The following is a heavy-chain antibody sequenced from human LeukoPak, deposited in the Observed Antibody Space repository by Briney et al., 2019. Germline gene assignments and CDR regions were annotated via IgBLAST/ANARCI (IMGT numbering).Heavy chain of an antibody. CDR1: GFTFSSYA. V-gene: IGHV3-23*01. D-gene: IGHD3-22*01. CDR2: ISGSGGST. CDR3: AKGYYYDSSGYYLPGGEGFFDY. Sequence: GGSLRLSCAASGFTFSSYAMSWVRQAPGKGLEWVSAISGSGGSTYYADSVKGRFTISRDNSKNTLYLQMNSLRAEDTAVYYCAKGYYYDSSGYYLPGGEGFFDYWGQGTLVTVSS. J-gene: IGHJ4*02.